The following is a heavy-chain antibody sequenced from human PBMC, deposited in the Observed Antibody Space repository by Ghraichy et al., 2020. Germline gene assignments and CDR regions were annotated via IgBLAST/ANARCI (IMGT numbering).Heavy chain of an antibody. Sequence: SVKVSCKASGGTFSSYAISWVRQAPGQGLEWMGRIIPILGIANYAQKFQGRVTITADKSTSTAYMELSSLRSEDTAVYYCARGHRHEIAAAVFVDYYYYGMDVWGQGTTVTVSS. D-gene: IGHD6-13*01. CDR3: ARGHRHEIAAAVFVDYYYYGMDV. CDR1: GGTFSSYA. CDR2: IIPILGIA. J-gene: IGHJ6*02. V-gene: IGHV1-69*04.